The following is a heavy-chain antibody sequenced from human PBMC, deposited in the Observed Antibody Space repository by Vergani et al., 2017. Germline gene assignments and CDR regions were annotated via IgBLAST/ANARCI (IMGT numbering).Heavy chain of an antibody. CDR1: GYTFTSYY. V-gene: IGHV1-46*03. CDR2: INPSGGST. Sequence: QVQLVQSGAEVKKPGASVKVSCKASGYTFTSYYMHWVRQAPGQGLEWMGIINPSGGSTSYAQKFQGRVTMTRDTSTSTVYMERSSLRSEDTAVYYCARARCSGGSCYQREFDYWGQGTLVTVSS. J-gene: IGHJ4*02. D-gene: IGHD2-15*01. CDR3: ARARCSGGSCYQREFDY.